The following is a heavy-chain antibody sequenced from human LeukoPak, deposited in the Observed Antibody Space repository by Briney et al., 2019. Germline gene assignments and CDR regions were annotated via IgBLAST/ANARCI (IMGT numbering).Heavy chain of an antibody. J-gene: IGHJ5*02. Sequence: SETLSLTCAVYGGSFSGYYWSWIRQPPGKGLEWIGYIYYSGSTNYNPSLKSRVTISVDTSKNQFSLKLSSVTAADTAVYYCARRFRDGYNGFDPWGQGTLVTVSS. CDR2: IYYSGST. CDR3: ARRFRDGYNGFDP. CDR1: GGSFSGYY. D-gene: IGHD5-12*01. V-gene: IGHV4-59*08.